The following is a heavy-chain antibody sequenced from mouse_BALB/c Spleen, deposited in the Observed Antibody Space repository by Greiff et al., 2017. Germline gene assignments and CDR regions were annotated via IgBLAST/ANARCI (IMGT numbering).Heavy chain of an antibody. J-gene: IGHJ3*01. CDR2: INPSNGGT. V-gene: IGHV1S81*02. Sequence: VQLQQSGAELVKPGASVKLSCNASGYTFTSYYMYWVKQRPGQGLEWIGEINPSNGGTNFNEKFKSKATLTVDKSSSTAYMQLSSLTSEDSAVYYCTRGRGSFAYWGQGTLVTVSA. CDR1: GYTFTSYY. CDR3: TRGRGSFAY.